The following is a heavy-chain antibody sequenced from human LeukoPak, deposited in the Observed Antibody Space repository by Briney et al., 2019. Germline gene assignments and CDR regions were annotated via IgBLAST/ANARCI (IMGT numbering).Heavy chain of an antibody. CDR1: GFILSDYF. V-gene: IGHV3-11*01. CDR2: ISGSGTTI. Sequence: GGSLRLSCAASGFILSDYFMSWIRQAPGKGLEWVSYISGSGTTIYYADSVKGRFTISRDNAKNSLYLQMNSLRAEDTAVYYCARDAPADTFDPWGQGTLVTVSS. J-gene: IGHJ5*02. CDR3: ARDAPADTFDP.